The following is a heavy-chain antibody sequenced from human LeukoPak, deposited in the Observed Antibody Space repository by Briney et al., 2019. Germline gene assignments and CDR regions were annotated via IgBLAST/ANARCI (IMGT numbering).Heavy chain of an antibody. V-gene: IGHV3-53*01. CDR1: GFTVSGTY. Sequence: GGSLRLSCAASGFTVSGTYMSWVRQAAGEGWEWVSTIFDAGRTTYADSVKGRFTISRDNYKNTLLLQMNSLRADDTAVYYCAGATKWLAHDFWGQGTLVTVSS. CDR2: IFDAGRT. J-gene: IGHJ4*02. CDR3: AGATKWLAHDF. D-gene: IGHD6-19*01.